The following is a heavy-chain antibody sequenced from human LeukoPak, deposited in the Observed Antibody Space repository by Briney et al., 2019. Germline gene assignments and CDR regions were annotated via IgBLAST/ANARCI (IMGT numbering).Heavy chain of an antibody. CDR2: IYYSGNT. CDR3: ARAKGDY. CDR1: GVSVRNYY. Sequence: PSETLFLTCAVSGVSVRNYYWTWFWQSPGKGLEWIAYIYYSGNTKYNPSLKSRVTIFVDTSTNQFSLEMNSVTAADTAVYYCARAKGDYWGPGTLVTVSS. J-gene: IGHJ4*02. V-gene: IGHV4-59*02.